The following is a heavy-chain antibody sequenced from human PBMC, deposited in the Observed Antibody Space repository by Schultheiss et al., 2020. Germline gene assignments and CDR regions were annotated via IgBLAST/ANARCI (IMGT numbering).Heavy chain of an antibody. CDR1: GFTVSSNY. Sequence: GGSLRLSCAASGFTVSSNYMTWVRQAPGKGLQWVSGISGSGGSTHYADSVKGRFTISRDNSKNTLYLQMGSLRAEDMAVYYCARDPSRVLLYGMDVWGQGTTVTVSS. CDR2: ISGSGGST. CDR3: ARDPSRVLLYGMDV. V-gene: IGHV3-53*05. D-gene: IGHD2-15*01. J-gene: IGHJ6*02.